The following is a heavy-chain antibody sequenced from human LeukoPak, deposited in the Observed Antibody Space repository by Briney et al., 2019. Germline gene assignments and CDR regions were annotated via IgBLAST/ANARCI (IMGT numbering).Heavy chain of an antibody. CDR2: IYYSGSA. Sequence: SETLSLTCAVSGEPISSHHWGWIRQPPGKGLEWIGNIYYSGSANYNPSLKSRVTISVDRSKNQFSLRLISVTAADTAVYYCARSGDSSAYYGSWGQGTLVTVSS. CDR3: ARSGDSSAYYGS. CDR1: GEPISSHH. V-gene: IGHV4-59*11. D-gene: IGHD3-22*01. J-gene: IGHJ5*02.